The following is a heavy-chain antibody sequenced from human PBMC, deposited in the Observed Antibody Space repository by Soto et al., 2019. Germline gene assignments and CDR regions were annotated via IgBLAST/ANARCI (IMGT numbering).Heavy chain of an antibody. CDR2: INAGNGNT. J-gene: IGHJ4*02. CDR1: GYTFTSYA. Sequence: QVQLVQSGAEVKKPGASVKVSCKASGYTFTSYAMHWVRQAPGQRLEWMGWINAGNGNTKYSQKFQGRVTITRDTSASTAYVELSSLRSEDTAVYYCARPHFSSSYYFDYWGQGTLVTVSS. V-gene: IGHV1-3*01. D-gene: IGHD6-13*01. CDR3: ARPHFSSSYYFDY.